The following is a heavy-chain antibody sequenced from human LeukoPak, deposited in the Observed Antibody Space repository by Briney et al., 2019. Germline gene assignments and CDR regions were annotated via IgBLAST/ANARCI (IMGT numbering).Heavy chain of an antibody. Sequence: GGSLRLSCAASGFTFSTYWMHWVRQAPGKGLEWVANIKQDGSEKHYVDPVKGRFTISRDNAKNSLYLQMNSLRAEDTAVYYCGKAMDVWGQGTTVTVSS. CDR1: GFTFSTYW. V-gene: IGHV3-7*03. CDR2: IKQDGSEK. J-gene: IGHJ6*02. CDR3: GKAMDV.